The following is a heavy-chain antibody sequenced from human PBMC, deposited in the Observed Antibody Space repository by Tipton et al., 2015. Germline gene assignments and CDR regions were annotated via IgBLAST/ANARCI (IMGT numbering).Heavy chain of an antibody. CDR3: ARSGGYGWDH. CDR1: GFTFSNYE. V-gene: IGHV3-48*03. CDR2: INSGGRAK. Sequence: SLRLSCEASGFTFSNYEMSWVRQAPGKGLEWVSYINSGGRAKYYADSVKGRFTISRDNAKNSLFLQMNSLRVEDTAVYYCARSGGYGWDHWGQGTLVTVSS. D-gene: IGHD5-12*01. J-gene: IGHJ4*02.